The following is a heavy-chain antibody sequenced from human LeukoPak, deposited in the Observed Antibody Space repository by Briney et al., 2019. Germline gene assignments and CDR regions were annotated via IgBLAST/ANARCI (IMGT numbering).Heavy chain of an antibody. CDR3: ARGYYYDRGGSFSYYFDN. CDR1: GGSINSGGNY. D-gene: IGHD3-22*01. CDR2: ITDSGST. V-gene: IGHV4-31*11. J-gene: IGHJ4*02. Sequence: PSGTLSLTCAVSGGSINSGGNYWNWIRQHPGKGLEWIGYITDSGSTNYNPSLKSRVIISLDTSKDQFSLKLSSVAAADTAVYYCARGYYYDRGGSFSYYFDNWGQGTLVTVSS.